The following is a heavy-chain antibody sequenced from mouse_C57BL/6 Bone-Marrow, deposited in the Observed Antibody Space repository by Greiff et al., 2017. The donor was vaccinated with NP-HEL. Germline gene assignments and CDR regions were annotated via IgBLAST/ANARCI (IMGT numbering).Heavy chain of an antibody. CDR2: ISSGGSYT. Sequence: VQLKESGGDLVKPGGSLKLSCAASGFTFSSYGMSWVRQTPDKRLEWVATISSGGSYTYYPDSVKGRFTISRDNAKNTLYLQMSSLKSEDTAVYYCARSGYFDYWGQGTTLTVAS. J-gene: IGHJ2*01. CDR1: GFTFSSYG. V-gene: IGHV5-6*01. CDR3: ARSGYFDY.